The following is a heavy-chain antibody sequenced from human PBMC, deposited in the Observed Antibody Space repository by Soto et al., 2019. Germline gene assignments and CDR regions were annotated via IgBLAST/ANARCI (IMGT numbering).Heavy chain of an antibody. V-gene: IGHV3-21*01. CDR1: GFTFSSYS. J-gene: IGHJ3*02. CDR2: ISSSSSYI. Sequence: GGSLRLSCAASGFTFSSYSMNWVRQAPGKGLEWVSSISSSSSYIYYADSVKGRFTISRDNAKNSLYLQMNSLRAEDTAVYYCAILWFGEYTYDAFDIWGQGTMVTVSS. D-gene: IGHD3-10*01. CDR3: AILWFGEYTYDAFDI.